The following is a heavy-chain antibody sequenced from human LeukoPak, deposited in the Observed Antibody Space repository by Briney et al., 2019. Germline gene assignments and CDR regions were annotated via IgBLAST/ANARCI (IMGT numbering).Heavy chain of an antibody. V-gene: IGHV3-23*01. CDR1: GFTFTNYA. CDR2: ISGSGSGT. D-gene: IGHD6-19*01. Sequence: GGSLRLSCAASGFTFTNYAMSWVRQAPGKGLEWVSAISGSGSGTYYADSVKGRFTISRDNSKNTLYLQMNSLRAEDTAIYYCAKMETSSGWAAGVWGQGTTVTVSS. J-gene: IGHJ6*02. CDR3: AKMETSSGWAAGV.